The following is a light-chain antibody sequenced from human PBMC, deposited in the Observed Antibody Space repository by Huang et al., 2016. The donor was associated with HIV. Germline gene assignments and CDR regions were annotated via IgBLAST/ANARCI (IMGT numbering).Light chain of an antibody. J-gene: IGKJ2*01. CDR3: QQFYNTPYT. V-gene: IGKV4-1*01. CDR2: MAS. CDR1: RSLLFASNSKNF. Sequence: DILLTQSPDSLAVSLGERATLTCRSSRSLLFASNSKNFLAGYQQKPGQSPKLLMYMASVRESGVPERFTGSGSGTEFTLTIASLQAEDVAVYYCQQFYNTPYTFGRGTRLEI.